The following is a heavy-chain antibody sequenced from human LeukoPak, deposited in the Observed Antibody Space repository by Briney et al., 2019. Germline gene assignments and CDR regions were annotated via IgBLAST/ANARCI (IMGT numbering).Heavy chain of an antibody. CDR1: GFTFSSYE. J-gene: IGHJ3*02. V-gene: IGHV3-48*03. Sequence: GGSLRLSCAASGFTFSSYEMNWVRQAPGRGLEWVSYISSSGSTIYYADSVKGRFTISRDNANNSLYLQMNSLRAEDTAVYYCARAWSRVDPFDMWGQGTMVTVSS. D-gene: IGHD2-8*02. CDR2: ISSSGSTI. CDR3: ARAWSRVDPFDM.